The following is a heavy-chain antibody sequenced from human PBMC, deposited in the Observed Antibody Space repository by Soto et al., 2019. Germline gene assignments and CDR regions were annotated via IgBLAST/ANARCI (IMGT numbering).Heavy chain of an antibody. Sequence: EVQLVESGGGLIQPGESLRLSCAASGFTVSSNYMTWVRQAPGKGLEWDSVMYSGGSTYYAESVKGRFTISRDNSKNRVYLQMNSLRAEDTAVYYCASGIVPITYWGQGTLVTVSS. V-gene: IGHV3-53*01. J-gene: IGHJ4*02. CDR1: GFTVSSNY. CDR3: ASGIVPITY. D-gene: IGHD2-21*01. CDR2: MYSGGST.